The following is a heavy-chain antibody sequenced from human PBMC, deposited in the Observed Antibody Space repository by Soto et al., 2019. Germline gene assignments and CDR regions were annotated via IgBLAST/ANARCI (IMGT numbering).Heavy chain of an antibody. CDR2: MNPNSGNS. Sequence: ASVKVSCKASGYTLTSYDIYWVRQATGQGLEWMGWMNPNSGNSGYAQKFQGRITVTRNTYISTAYMELSSMRSEDPAVYYCARGGMAAAGPYDYHYGINVWGQGTTVTVCS. D-gene: IGHD6-13*01. CDR1: GYTLTSYD. J-gene: IGHJ6*02. CDR3: ARGGMAAAGPYDYHYGINV. V-gene: IGHV1-8*01.